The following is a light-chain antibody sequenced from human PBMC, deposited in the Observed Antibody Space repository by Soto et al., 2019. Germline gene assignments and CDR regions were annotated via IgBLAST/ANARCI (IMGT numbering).Light chain of an antibody. CDR2: GAS. V-gene: IGKV3-20*01. J-gene: IGKJ1*01. CDR1: QSVRSG. CDR3: QHYGSSSRT. Sequence: EIVLTQSPGTLSLSPGERATPSCRASQSVRSGLAWYQQKPGQAPRPLIYGASSRATGIPDRFSGSGSGTDFTLTISRLEPEDFAVYYCQHYGSSSRTFGQGTKVDIK.